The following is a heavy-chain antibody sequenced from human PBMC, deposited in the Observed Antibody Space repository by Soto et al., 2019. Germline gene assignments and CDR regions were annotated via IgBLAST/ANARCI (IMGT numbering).Heavy chain of an antibody. CDR2: IYHSGST. Sequence: PSETLSLTCAVSGGSISSSNWWSWVRQPPGKGLEWIGEIYHSGSTNYNPSLKSRVTISVDKSKNQFSLKLSSVTAADTAVYYCAKDGFAKDWLGELLYAAVDIWGQGTMVTVSS. CDR3: AKDGFAKDWLGELLYAAVDI. J-gene: IGHJ3*02. CDR1: GGSISSSNW. D-gene: IGHD3-10*01. V-gene: IGHV4-4*02.